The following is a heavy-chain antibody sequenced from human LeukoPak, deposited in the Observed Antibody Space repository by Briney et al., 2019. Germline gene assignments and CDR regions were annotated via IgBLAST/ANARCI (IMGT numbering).Heavy chain of an antibody. J-gene: IGHJ4*02. Sequence: SETLSLTCTVSGGSISNNYWSWFRQPPGKGLEWIGEINHSGNTNHNPSLKSRVTISMDTSKNQFSLKLSSVTAADTAVYYCASVYDSSGHYPFWGQGILVTVSS. CDR1: GGSISNNY. CDR2: INHSGNT. V-gene: IGHV4-34*01. CDR3: ASVYDSSGHYPF. D-gene: IGHD3-22*01.